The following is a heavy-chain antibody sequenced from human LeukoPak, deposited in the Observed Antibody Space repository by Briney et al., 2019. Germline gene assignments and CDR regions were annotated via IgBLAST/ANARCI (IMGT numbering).Heavy chain of an antibody. CDR2: IYISGGT. CDR3: ARQLYDSATRRFNWFDP. J-gene: IGHJ5*02. Sequence: SETLSLTCTVSGDSISSYYWSWIRQPPGKGLEWIGNIYISGGTNKNPSLKSRVTISLDTSKNQFSLKLTSVTAADTGVYYCARQLYDSATRRFNWFDPSGQGALVTVYS. CDR1: GDSISSYY. V-gene: IGHV4-4*09. D-gene: IGHD3-10*01.